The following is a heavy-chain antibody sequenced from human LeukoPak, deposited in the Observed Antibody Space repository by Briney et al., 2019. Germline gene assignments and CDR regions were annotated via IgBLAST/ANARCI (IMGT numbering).Heavy chain of an antibody. Sequence: GGSLRLSCAASGVTLSDHHMDWVRQASGKGLEWVGRTRDKTRGYTTEYAASVKGRFTISRDDSQTSLYLQMTSLKTEDTAVYFCARDGGEGDNSAFDIWGQGTVVTVSS. D-gene: IGHD3-16*01. CDR2: TRDKTRGYTT. CDR1: GVTLSDHH. V-gene: IGHV3-72*01. J-gene: IGHJ3*02. CDR3: ARDGGEGDNSAFDI.